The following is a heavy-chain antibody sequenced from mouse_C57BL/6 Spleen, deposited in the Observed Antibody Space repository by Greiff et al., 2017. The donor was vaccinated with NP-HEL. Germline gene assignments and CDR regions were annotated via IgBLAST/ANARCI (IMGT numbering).Heavy chain of an antibody. J-gene: IGHJ2*01. CDR1: GFTFSSYA. V-gene: IGHV5-4*01. Sequence: DVKLVESGGGLVKPGGSLKLSCAASGFTFSSYAMSWVRQTPEKRLEWVATISDGGSYTYYPDNVKGRFTISRDNAKNNLYLQMSHLKSEDTAMYYCARERDYLDYWGQGTTLTVSS. CDR2: ISDGGSYT. CDR3: ARERDYLDY.